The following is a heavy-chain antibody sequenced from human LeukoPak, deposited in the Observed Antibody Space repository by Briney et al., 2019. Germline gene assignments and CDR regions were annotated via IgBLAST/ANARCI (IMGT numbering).Heavy chain of an antibody. J-gene: IGHJ4*02. Sequence: SGGSLRLSCAASAFTFNSYSMNWVRQAPGQGLEWVSSISISSSYIYYADSVKGRFTISRDNAKNSLYLQMNSLRAEDTAVYYCARDGTKYYYGSGSFRLDYWGQGTLVTVSS. CDR1: AFTFNSYS. CDR2: ISISSSYI. V-gene: IGHV3-21*01. D-gene: IGHD3-10*01. CDR3: ARDGTKYYYGSGSFRLDY.